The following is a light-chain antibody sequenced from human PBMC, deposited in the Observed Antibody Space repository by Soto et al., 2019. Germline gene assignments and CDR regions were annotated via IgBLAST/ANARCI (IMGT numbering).Light chain of an antibody. CDR2: DVT. V-gene: IGLV2-14*03. CDR1: SSNVGGYNY. CDR3: SSYASGSTFVV. Sequence: QSVLTQPASVSGSPGQSITISCTGTSSNVGGYNYVSWYQQHPGRVPKLLIYDVTYRPSGVSGRFSGSKSGNTASLTISGLQAEDEAEYYCSSYASGSTFVVFGTGTKVTVL. J-gene: IGLJ1*01.